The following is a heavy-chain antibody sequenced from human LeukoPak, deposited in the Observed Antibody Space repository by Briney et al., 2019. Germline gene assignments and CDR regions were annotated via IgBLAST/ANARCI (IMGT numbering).Heavy chain of an antibody. D-gene: IGHD3-10*01. Sequence: ASVKVSCKASGYTFTSYYMHWVRQAPGQGLEWMGIINPSGGSTSYAQKFQGRVTMTRDMSTSTAYMELRSLRSDDTAVYYCARDREWFGELASSDYWGQGTLVTVSS. J-gene: IGHJ4*02. CDR3: ARDREWFGELASSDY. CDR1: GYTFTSYY. CDR2: INPSGGST. V-gene: IGHV1-46*01.